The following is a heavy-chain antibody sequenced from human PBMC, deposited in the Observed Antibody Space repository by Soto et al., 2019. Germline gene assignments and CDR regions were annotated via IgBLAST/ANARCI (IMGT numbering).Heavy chain of an antibody. CDR3: AKNYYFDC. V-gene: IGHV3-23*01. CDR1: GFTFSSYA. J-gene: IGHJ4*02. Sequence: GGSLRLSCAASGFTFSSYAMSWVRQAPGKGLEWVSSINRDGSTYYADSVKGRFTISRDNSQNTLYLQMNSLRAEDTAVYYCAKNYYFDCWGQGTLVTVPQ. CDR2: INRDGST.